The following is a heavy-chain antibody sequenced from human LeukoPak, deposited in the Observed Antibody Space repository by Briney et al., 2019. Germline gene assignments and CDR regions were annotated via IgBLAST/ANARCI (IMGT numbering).Heavy chain of an antibody. J-gene: IGHJ4*02. V-gene: IGHV4-59*01. Sequence: SETLSLTCNVSGGSINNYYWSWIRQPPGKGLDWIGYIYYSGSTNYNPSLKSRVTISVDTSKNQFSLKLSSVTAADTAVYYCARGRYGWLPFDYWGQGTLVTVSS. CDR2: IYYSGST. CDR1: GGSINNYY. CDR3: ARGRYGWLPFDY. D-gene: IGHD3-16*01.